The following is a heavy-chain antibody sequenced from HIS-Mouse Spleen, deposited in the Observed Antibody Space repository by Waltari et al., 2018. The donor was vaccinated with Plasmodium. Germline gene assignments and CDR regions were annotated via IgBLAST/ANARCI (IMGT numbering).Heavy chain of an antibody. J-gene: IGHJ6*02. V-gene: IGHV4-38-2*02. CDR1: GYSISSGYY. D-gene: IGHD6-6*01. Sequence: QVQLQESGPGLVKPSETLSLTCTVSGYSISSGYYWGWIRQPPGKGLEWIGRIYQSGPTYDNPSLKRGVTISVATAKNPFSLRLSSVTAADTAVYYCARAESSIAARHYYYYGMDVWGQGTTVTVSS. CDR2: IYQSGPT. CDR3: ARAESSIAARHYYYYGMDV.